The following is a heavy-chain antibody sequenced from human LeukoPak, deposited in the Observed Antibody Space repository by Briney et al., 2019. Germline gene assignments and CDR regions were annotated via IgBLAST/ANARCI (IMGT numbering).Heavy chain of an antibody. J-gene: IGHJ6*03. CDR1: GYTFTSYG. CDR2: ISAYSGNT. CDR3: ARGVVASTFYYYMDV. V-gene: IGHV1-18*01. D-gene: IGHD2-15*01. Sequence: ASVKVSCKASGYTFTSYGISWVRQAPGQGLEWMGWISAYSGNTNYAQKLQGRVTMTTDTSTSTAYMELRSLTSDDTAVYYCARGVVASTFYYYMDVWGKGTTVTVSS.